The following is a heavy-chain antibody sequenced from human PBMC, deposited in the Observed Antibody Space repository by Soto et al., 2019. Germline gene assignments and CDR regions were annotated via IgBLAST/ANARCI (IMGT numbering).Heavy chain of an antibody. CDR3: AKERYSSSSPDFDY. V-gene: IGHV3-30*18. D-gene: IGHD6-6*01. J-gene: IGHJ4*02. CDR1: GFTFSSYG. CDR2: ISYDGSNK. Sequence: HVQLVESGGGVVQPGRSLRLSRAASGFTFSSYGMHWVRQAPGKGLEWVAVISYDGSNKYYADSVKGRFTISRDNSKNTLYLQMNSLRAEDTAVYYCAKERYSSSSPDFDYWGQGTLVTVSS.